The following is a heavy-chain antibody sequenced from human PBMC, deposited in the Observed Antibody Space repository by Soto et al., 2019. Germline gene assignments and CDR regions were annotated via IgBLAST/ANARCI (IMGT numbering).Heavy chain of an antibody. CDR1: GGTFSSYA. V-gene: IGHV1-69*13. Sequence: GASVKVSCKASGGTFSSYAISWVRQAPGQGIEWMGGIIPIFGTANYAQKFQGRVTITADESTSTAYMELSSLRSEDTAVYYCARDMRQWLVRGDAFDIWGQGTMVTVSS. CDR2: IIPIFGTA. D-gene: IGHD6-19*01. CDR3: ARDMRQWLVRGDAFDI. J-gene: IGHJ3*02.